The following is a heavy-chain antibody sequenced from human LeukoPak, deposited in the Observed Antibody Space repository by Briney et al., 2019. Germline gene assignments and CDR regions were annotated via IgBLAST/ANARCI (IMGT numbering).Heavy chain of an antibody. V-gene: IGHV4-61*02. CDR3: ARDREYYDSSGYSDY. CDR2: SYGSGST. J-gene: IGHJ4*02. D-gene: IGHD3-22*01. CDR1: GGSISSGSYY. Sequence: PSETLSLTCTVSGGSISSGSYYWSGLRQPAGKVLEWIGRSYGSGSTNYNPALDRLTTVSANTSKNQYSLKLSSVTAADTAVYYCARDREYYDSSGYSDYWGQGTLVTVSS.